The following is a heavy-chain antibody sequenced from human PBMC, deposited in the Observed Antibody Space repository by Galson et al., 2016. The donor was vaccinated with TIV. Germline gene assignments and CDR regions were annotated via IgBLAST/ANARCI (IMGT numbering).Heavy chain of an antibody. D-gene: IGHD2-21*02. CDR2: INPSVGGT. V-gene: IGHV1-46*01. CDR1: GYNFTDYD. CDR3: ARTQSCGGDCYYFDS. J-gene: IGHJ4*02. Sequence: SVKVSCKASGYNFTDYDMNWVRQAPGQGLEWMGIINPSVGGTSYAQKFQGRVTMTRDTSTNTVSVELSSLTYEDTAVYYCARTQSCGGDCYYFDSWGQGALVTVSS.